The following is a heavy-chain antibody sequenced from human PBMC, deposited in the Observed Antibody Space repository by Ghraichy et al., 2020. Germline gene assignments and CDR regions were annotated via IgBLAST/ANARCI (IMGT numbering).Heavy chain of an antibody. CDR2: IGTLGDT. Sequence: GGSLRLSCVVSGFTFSNYDMHWVRQGTGRGLEWVSSIGTLGDTYYPGSVEGRFTISRENATGSLYLQMNSLRAGDTAVYYCARGRQGYCNYTNCPFDQWGQGTLVTVSS. CDR1: GFTFSNYD. J-gene: IGHJ4*02. CDR3: ARGRQGYCNYTNCPFDQ. D-gene: IGHD2-2*01. V-gene: IGHV3-13*01.